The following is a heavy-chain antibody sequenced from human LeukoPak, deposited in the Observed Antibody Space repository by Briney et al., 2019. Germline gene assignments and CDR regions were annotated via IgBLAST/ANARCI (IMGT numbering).Heavy chain of an antibody. CDR2: ISTYNGNT. J-gene: IGHJ5*02. CDR1: GYTFTSYG. D-gene: IGHD4-17*01. Sequence: ASVKVSCKVSGYTFTSYGITWVRQAPGQGLEWMGWISTYNGNTNYAQKLQGRVTMTTDTSTSTAYMELRSLRSDGTAVYYCARDPYGDYGWFDPWGQGTLVTVSS. V-gene: IGHV1-18*01. CDR3: ARDPYGDYGWFDP.